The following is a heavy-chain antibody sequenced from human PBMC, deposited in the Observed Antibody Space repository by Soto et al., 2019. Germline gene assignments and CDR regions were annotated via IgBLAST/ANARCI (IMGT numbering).Heavy chain of an antibody. J-gene: IGHJ5*02. CDR3: ARDFWSGYYIASGFDP. Sequence: PSETLSLTCAVYGGSFSGYYWSWIRQPPGKGLEWIGEINHSGSTNYNPSLKSRVTISVDTSKNQFSLKLSSVTAADTAVYYCARDFWSGYYIASGFDPWGQGTLVTVSS. CDR1: GGSFSGYY. V-gene: IGHV4-34*01. CDR2: INHSGST. D-gene: IGHD3-3*01.